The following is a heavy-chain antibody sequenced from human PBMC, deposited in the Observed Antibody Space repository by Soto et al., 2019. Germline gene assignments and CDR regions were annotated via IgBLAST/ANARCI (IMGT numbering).Heavy chain of an antibody. Sequence: PGGSLRLSCAASGFTFSSYAMHWVRQAPGKGLEWVAVISYDGSNKYYADSVKGRFTVSRDNSKNTLYLQMNSLRAEDTGVYYCARVSGTYGPFDYWGQGTLVTVSS. D-gene: IGHD1-26*01. J-gene: IGHJ4*02. CDR2: ISYDGSNK. CDR3: ARVSGTYGPFDY. CDR1: GFTFSSYA. V-gene: IGHV3-30-3*01.